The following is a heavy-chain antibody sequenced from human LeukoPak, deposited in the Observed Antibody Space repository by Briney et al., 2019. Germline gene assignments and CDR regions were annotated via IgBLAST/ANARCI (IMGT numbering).Heavy chain of an antibody. CDR2: IYYSGTT. CDR1: GGSISSYY. V-gene: IGHV4-59*01. D-gene: IGHD6-13*01. Sequence: SETLSLTCTVSGGSISSYYWSWIRQPPGQGLEWIGYIYYSGTTNYNPSLKSRVTISVDTSKNQFSLKLSSVTAADTAVYYCARGVYIAAAQYGYWGQGALVTVSS. CDR3: ARGVYIAAAQYGY. J-gene: IGHJ4*02.